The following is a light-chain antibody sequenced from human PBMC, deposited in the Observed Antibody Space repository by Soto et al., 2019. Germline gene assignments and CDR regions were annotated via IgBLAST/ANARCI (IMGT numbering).Light chain of an antibody. CDR3: QQYGSSPPIT. CDR2: GAS. Sequence: EIVLTQSPGTLSLSPGERATLSCRASQSVSSSYLAWYQQKPGQAPRLLIYGASGRATGIPDRFSGSGSGTDFTLTISRLEPEDFAVYYCQQYGSSPPITFGSGTKVDIK. CDR1: QSVSSSY. J-gene: IGKJ3*01. V-gene: IGKV3-20*01.